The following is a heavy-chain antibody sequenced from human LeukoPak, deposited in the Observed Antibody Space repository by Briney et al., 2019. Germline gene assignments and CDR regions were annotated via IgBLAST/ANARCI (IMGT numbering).Heavy chain of an antibody. CDR1: GFTFSSYA. J-gene: IGHJ6*03. Sequence: PGGSLRLSCAASGFTFSSYAMHWVRQAPGKGLEWVAVISSDGSDKYYADSVKGRFTISRDNSKDTLYLQMNSLRAEDTAVYSCARDLRYYYYMDVWGKGTTVTVSS. CDR3: ARDLRYYYYMDV. V-gene: IGHV3-30*04. CDR2: ISSDGSDK.